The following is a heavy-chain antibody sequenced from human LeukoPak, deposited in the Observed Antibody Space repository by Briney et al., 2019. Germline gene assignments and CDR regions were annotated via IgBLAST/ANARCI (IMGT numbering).Heavy chain of an antibody. V-gene: IGHV4-4*07. J-gene: IGHJ3*01. CDR3: ARERGILRGDAFDL. Sequence: SETLSLTCTVSGVSFTTYYWTWIRQPAGKGPEWIGRIYSSGNTNYNPSLESRVTMSIDTSKHQFSLKLTSVTATDTAVYYCARERGILRGDAFDLWGQGTMVTVSS. D-gene: IGHD1-26*01. CDR1: GVSFTTYY. CDR2: IYSSGNT.